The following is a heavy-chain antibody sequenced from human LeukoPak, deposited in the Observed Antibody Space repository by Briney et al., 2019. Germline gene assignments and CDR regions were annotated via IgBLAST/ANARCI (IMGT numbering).Heavy chain of an antibody. CDR3: AREAVNWYYDFRSGYHLDY. Sequence: KSSQTLSLTCTVSGGSISSGSYYWSWIRQPAGKGLEWIGRIYTSGSTNYNPSLKSRVTISVDTSKNQFSLKLSSVTAADTAVYYCAREAVNWYYDFRSGYHLDYWGQGTLVTVSS. D-gene: IGHD3-3*01. CDR2: IYTSGST. CDR1: GGSISSGSYY. V-gene: IGHV4-61*02. J-gene: IGHJ4*02.